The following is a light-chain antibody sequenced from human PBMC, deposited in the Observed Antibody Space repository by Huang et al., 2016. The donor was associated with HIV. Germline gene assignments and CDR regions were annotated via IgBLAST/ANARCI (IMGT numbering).Light chain of an antibody. CDR1: QSVGSN. V-gene: IGKV3D-15*01. J-gene: IGKJ1*01. CDR3: QQYNHWPKA. CDR2: GTS. Sequence: ELVMTQSPATLSVSPGDRATLSCRASQSVGSNLAWYQQKPGQAPRLLIYGTSTRATGIPARFRGSGSGTEFALTNTSLQSEDFVVYYCQQYNHWPKAFGQGTKVEIK.